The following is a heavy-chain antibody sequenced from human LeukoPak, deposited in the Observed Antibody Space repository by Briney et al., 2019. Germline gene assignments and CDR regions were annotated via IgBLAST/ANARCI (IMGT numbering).Heavy chain of an antibody. Sequence: PGGSLRLSCAASGFTFSSYAMSWVRQAPGKGLEWVSAISGSGGSTYYADSVKGRFTISRDNSKNTLYLQMNSLRAEDTAVYYCAKVDTYYYDSSGYRIFDYWGQGTLVTVSS. V-gene: IGHV3-23*01. J-gene: IGHJ4*02. CDR2: ISGSGGST. CDR3: AKVDTYYYDSSGYRIFDY. CDR1: GFTFSSYA. D-gene: IGHD3-22*01.